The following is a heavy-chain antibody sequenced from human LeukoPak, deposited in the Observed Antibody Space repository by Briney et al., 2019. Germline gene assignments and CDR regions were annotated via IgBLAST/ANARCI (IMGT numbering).Heavy chain of an antibody. Sequence: GGSLRLSCAASGFTFSSCAMSWVRQAPGKGLEWVSSISASGGTTYYADSVKGRFTISRDNSKNTLVLQLNSLRAEDTAVYYCAKDPTDFDSSGQTYFDYWGQGTLVTVSS. CDR3: AKDPTDFDSSGQTYFDY. J-gene: IGHJ4*02. V-gene: IGHV3-23*01. CDR2: ISASGGTT. CDR1: GFTFSSCA. D-gene: IGHD3-22*01.